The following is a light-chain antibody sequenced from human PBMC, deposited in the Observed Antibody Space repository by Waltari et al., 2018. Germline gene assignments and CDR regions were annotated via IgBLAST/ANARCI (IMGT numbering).Light chain of an antibody. CDR3: QQGSSVPPT. CDR2: GAS. Sequence: DIQMTQSPSSVSASIGDRVTITCRASHNINTWLAWYQQKPGKGPNLLIFGASSVQTGVPSRFSGSGSGTFFTLTINGLQPDDSATYFCQQGSSVPPTFGQGTIVEVK. J-gene: IGKJ1*01. V-gene: IGKV1-12*01. CDR1: HNINTW.